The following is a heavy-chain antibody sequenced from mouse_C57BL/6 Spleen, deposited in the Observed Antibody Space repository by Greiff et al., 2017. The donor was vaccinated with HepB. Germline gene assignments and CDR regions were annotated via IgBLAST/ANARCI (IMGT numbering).Heavy chain of an antibody. V-gene: IGHV1-82*01. J-gene: IGHJ4*01. CDR2: IYPGAGDT. Sequence: VQLQQSGPELVKPGASVKISCKASGYAFSSSWMNWVKQRPGQGLEWIGRIYPGAGDTNYNGKFKGKATLTADKSSSTAYMQLSSLTSEDSAVYFFARGPLRLRRDYWGQGTSVTVSS. D-gene: IGHD3-2*02. CDR3: ARGPLRLRRDY. CDR1: GYAFSSSW.